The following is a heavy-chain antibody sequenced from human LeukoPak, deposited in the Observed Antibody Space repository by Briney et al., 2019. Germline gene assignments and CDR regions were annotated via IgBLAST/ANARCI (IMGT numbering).Heavy chain of an antibody. Sequence: GASVKVSCKASGYTFTSYDINWVRQATGQGLEWMGWMNPNSGNTGYAQKFQGRVTITRNTSISTAYMELSSLRSEDTAVYYCARRTSCYLSSCYYYYMDVWGKGTTVTVSS. CDR1: GYTFTSYD. CDR2: MNPNSGNT. J-gene: IGHJ6*03. D-gene: IGHD2-2*01. V-gene: IGHV1-8*03. CDR3: ARRTSCYLSSCYYYYMDV.